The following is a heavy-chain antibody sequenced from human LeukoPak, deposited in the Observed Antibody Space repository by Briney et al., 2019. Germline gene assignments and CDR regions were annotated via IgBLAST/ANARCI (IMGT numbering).Heavy chain of an antibody. Sequence: ASVKVSCKASGYTFTGYYMHWVRQAPGQGLEWMGWINPNSGGTNYAQKFQGRVTMTRDTSISTAYMELSRLRSDDTAVYYCARGGRSYDSHGKFDPWGQGTLVTVSS. CDR1: GYTFTGYY. D-gene: IGHD5-18*01. CDR2: INPNSGGT. CDR3: ARGGRSYDSHGKFDP. J-gene: IGHJ5*02. V-gene: IGHV1-2*02.